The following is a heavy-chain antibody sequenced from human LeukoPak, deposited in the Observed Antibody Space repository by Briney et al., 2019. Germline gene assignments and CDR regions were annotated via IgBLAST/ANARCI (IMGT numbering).Heavy chain of an antibody. CDR3: AARSNNWYVLDY. CDR1: GFTFSSYA. J-gene: IGHJ4*02. Sequence: GGSLRLSCAASGFTFSSYAMSWVRQAPGKGLEWVSGISGSGGSTYYADSVKGRFTISRDNSKNMLYVQMNSLRAENTAVYHCAARSNNWYVLDYWGQGTLVTVSS. CDR2: ISGSGGST. D-gene: IGHD6-13*01. V-gene: IGHV3-23*01.